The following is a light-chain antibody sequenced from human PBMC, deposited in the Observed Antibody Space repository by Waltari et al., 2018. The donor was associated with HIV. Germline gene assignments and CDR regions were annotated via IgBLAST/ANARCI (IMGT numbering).Light chain of an antibody. J-gene: IGLJ2*01. CDR1: SLRNYY. V-gene: IGLV3-19*01. Sequence: SSELTQDPAVSVALGQTVRIPCQGDSLRNYYATRYQQKPGPAPRLVIYDENNRPSGIPDRFSGSSSGNTASLTITGAQAEDEAHYYCSSRDSSINRVVFGGGTGLTVL. CDR2: DEN. CDR3: SSRDSSINRVV.